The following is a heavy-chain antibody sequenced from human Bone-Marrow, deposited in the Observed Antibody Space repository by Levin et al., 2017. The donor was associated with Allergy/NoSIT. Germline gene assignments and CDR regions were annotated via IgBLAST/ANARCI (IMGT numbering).Heavy chain of an antibody. CDR1: GFTYISHW. V-gene: IGHV3-7*01. CDR3: ARFWNGYFDF. D-gene: IGHD3-3*01. J-gene: IGHJ4*02. CDR2: INQPGSHA. Sequence: GASVKVSCAASGFTYISHWMSWVRQTPGRGLEWVANINQPGSHAYYVDSVKGRFTISRDNARNSVHLQMNSLRAEDTAVYYCARFWNGYFDFWGQGALVTVSS.